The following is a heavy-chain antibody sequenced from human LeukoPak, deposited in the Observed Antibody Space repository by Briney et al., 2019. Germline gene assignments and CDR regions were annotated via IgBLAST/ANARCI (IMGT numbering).Heavy chain of an antibody. J-gene: IGHJ4*02. CDR1: GGSISSYY. CDR2: HSHSGSA. CDR3: AREAGSYDSSGYYSLYYSFDY. D-gene: IGHD3-22*01. V-gene: IGHV4-59*12. Sequence: SETLSLTCTVSGGSISSYYWSWIRQPPGKGLEWIGTHSHSGSAYYNPSLRSRITMSLDTSENQLSLKLYSVTAADTAVYYCAREAGSYDSSGYYSLYYSFDYWGQGTLVTVSS.